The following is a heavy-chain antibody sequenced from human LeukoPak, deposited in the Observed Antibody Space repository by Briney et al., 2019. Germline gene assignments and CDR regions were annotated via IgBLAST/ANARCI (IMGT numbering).Heavy chain of an antibody. CDR1: GDSISTYH. D-gene: IGHD5-18*01. Sequence: SETVSLTCSVSGDSISTYHWNWIRMPPGKGLEWIAFMQSTGNSNYNPSLRSRATMFVDTSKNQVALILRSVTAADTAVYYCARDKQHSYGRYFDHWGQGALVTVPS. J-gene: IGHJ4*02. V-gene: IGHV4-59*01. CDR3: ARDKQHSYGRYFDH. CDR2: MQSTGNS.